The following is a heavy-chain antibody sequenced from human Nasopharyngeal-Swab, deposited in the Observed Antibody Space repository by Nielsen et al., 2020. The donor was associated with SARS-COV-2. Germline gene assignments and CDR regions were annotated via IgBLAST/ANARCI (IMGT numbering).Heavy chain of an antibody. J-gene: IGHJ6*02. CDR1: GGSISGFY. V-gene: IGHV4-59*08. CDR3: ARGPGVQYYGMDV. CDR2: ICYSGST. D-gene: IGHD3-3*01. Sequence: SETLPLTCTVSGGSISGFYWSWIRQPPGKGLEWIGYICYSGSTNYNPSLKSRVTISVDTSKNQFSLKLSSVTAADTAVYYCARGPGVQYYGMDVWGQGTTVTVSS.